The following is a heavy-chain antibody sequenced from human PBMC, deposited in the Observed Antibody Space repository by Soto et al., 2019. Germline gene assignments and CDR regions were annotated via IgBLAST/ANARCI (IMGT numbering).Heavy chain of an antibody. V-gene: IGHV3-30*09. J-gene: IGHJ4*02. CDR2: ISYDGNNK. CDR3: ARARSGYYFFDY. D-gene: IGHD3-22*01. Sequence: PWGALRVSCASSGFTFSSYAMHWVRQAPGKGLEWVAVISYDGNNKYYTDSVKGRFAISRDNSKNTLYLQMNSLRAEDTAVYYCARARSGYYFFDYWGQGTMVTVSS. CDR1: GFTFSSYA.